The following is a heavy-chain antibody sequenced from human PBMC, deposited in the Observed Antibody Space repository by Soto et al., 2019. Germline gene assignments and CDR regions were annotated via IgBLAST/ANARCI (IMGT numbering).Heavy chain of an antibody. J-gene: IGHJ5*02. CDR1: GGFIANYY. D-gene: IGHD3-3*02. Sequence: SETLSLTCSVSGGFIANYYWGWVRQPPGKGLEWIGSIFYLGSSYYNPSLKSRVTMSVDTSKNQFSLGLRSVTAADTALYFCARHSLALRKNNWFDPWGQGIMVTVSS. CDR2: IFYLGSS. V-gene: IGHV4-39*01. CDR3: ARHSLALRKNNWFDP.